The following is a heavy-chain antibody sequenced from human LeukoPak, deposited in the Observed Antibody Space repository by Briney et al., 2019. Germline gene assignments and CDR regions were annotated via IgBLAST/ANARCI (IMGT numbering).Heavy chain of an antibody. CDR3: ARDQGWFGESAANDY. V-gene: IGHV1-18*04. Sequence: ASVKVSCKASGYTFTSYGISWVRHAPGQGLEWMGWISAYNGITNYAQKLQGRVTMTTDTSTSTAYMELRSLRSDDTAVYYCARDQGWFGESAANDYWGQGTLVTVSS. CDR2: ISAYNGIT. J-gene: IGHJ4*02. D-gene: IGHD3-10*01. CDR1: GYTFTSYG.